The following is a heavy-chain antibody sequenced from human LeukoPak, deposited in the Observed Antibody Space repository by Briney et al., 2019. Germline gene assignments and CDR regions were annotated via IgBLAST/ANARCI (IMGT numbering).Heavy chain of an antibody. V-gene: IGHV3-30*04. CDR3: ARERIAATGTGWFDP. CDR2: ISYDGSNR. CDR1: GFAFSNYA. Sequence: GGSLRLSCAASGFAFSNYAIHWVRQAPGKGLEWLAVISYDGSNRYYGDSVKGRFTISRDNSKNTLYLQLNSLRVEDTAVYYCARERIAATGTGWFDPWGQGTLVTVSS. J-gene: IGHJ5*02. D-gene: IGHD6-13*01.